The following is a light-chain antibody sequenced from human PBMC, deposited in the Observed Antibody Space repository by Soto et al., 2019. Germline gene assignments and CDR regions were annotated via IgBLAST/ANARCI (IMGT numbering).Light chain of an antibody. CDR1: PAISNF. CDR2: GAS. J-gene: IGKJ3*01. CDR3: QYYNSAPFS. Sequence: DIQMTQSPSSLSASVGDRVTITCRASPAISNFLAWYQQKPGTVPKLLIFGASTLQTGVPSRFSGSGSVTDFTLTISTLQPEDVATYYCQYYNSAPFSFGPGTKVEIE. V-gene: IGKV1-27*01.